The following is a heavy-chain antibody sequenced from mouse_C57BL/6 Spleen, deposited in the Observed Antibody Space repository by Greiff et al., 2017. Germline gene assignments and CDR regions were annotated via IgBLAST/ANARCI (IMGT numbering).Heavy chain of an antibody. J-gene: IGHJ4*01. CDR2: IYPGDGDT. D-gene: IGHD4-1*01. V-gene: IGHV1-82*01. CDR1: GYAFSSSW. Sequence: VQLQQSGPELVKPGASVKISCKASGYAFSSSWMNWVKQRPGKGLEWIGRIYPGDGDTNYNGKFKGKATLTADKSSSTAYMQLSSLTSEDSAVYFCARCWEGDYYAMDYWGQGTSVTVAS. CDR3: ARCWEGDYYAMDY.